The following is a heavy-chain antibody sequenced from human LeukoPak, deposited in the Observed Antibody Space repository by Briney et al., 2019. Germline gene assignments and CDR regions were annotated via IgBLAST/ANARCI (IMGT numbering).Heavy chain of an antibody. D-gene: IGHD3-22*01. J-gene: IGHJ4*02. Sequence: PGGSLRLSCAVSGITLSNYGMSWVRQGSGKGLEWVAGISGSGGSTNYADSVKGRFTISRDNPKNTLYLQMNSLRAEDTAVYFCAKRGVVIRVILVGFHKEAYYFDSWGQGALVTVSS. CDR3: AKRGVVIRVILVGFHKEAYYFDS. CDR2: ISGSGGST. CDR1: GITLSNYG. V-gene: IGHV3-23*01.